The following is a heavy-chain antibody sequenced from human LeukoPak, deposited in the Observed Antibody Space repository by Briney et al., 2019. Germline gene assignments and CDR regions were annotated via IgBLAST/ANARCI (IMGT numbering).Heavy chain of an antibody. Sequence: GGSLRLSCAASGFTFSTYAMSWVRQAPGKGLEWVSAISGSGGSTYYADSVKGRFTISRDNSKNTLYLQMNSLRAEDTAVYYCAKDLRHEWLFDYWGQGTLVTVSS. J-gene: IGHJ4*02. CDR1: GFTFSTYA. CDR3: AKDLRHEWLFDY. V-gene: IGHV3-23*01. D-gene: IGHD3-3*01. CDR2: ISGSGGST.